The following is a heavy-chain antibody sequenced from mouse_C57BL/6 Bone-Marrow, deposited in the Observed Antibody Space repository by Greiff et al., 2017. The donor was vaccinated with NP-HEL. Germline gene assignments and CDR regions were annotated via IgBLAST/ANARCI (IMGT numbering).Heavy chain of an antibody. CDR1: GFTFTDYY. Sequence: EVKLEESGGGLVQPGGSLSLSCAASGFTFTDYYMSWVRQPPGKALEWLGFIRNKANGYTTEYSASVKGRFTISRDNSQSILYLQMNALRAEDSATYYCARGGIYYYGSSYGAMDYWGQGTSVTVSS. J-gene: IGHJ4*01. V-gene: IGHV7-3*01. CDR2: IRNKANGYTT. CDR3: ARGGIYYYGSSYGAMDY. D-gene: IGHD1-1*01.